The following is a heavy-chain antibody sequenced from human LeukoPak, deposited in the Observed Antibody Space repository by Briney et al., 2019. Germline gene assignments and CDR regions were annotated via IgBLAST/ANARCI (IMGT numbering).Heavy chain of an antibody. CDR2: IYHSGST. CDR1: GYSISSGYY. D-gene: IGHD6-19*01. CDR3: ARGLGSGWYGGDY. V-gene: IGHV4-38-2*02. J-gene: IGHJ4*02. Sequence: SETLSLTCTVSGYSISSGYYWGWIRPPPGKGLEWIGSIYHSGSTYYNPSLKSRVTISVDTSKNQFSLKLSSVTAADTAVYYCARGLGSGWYGGDYWGQGTLVTVSS.